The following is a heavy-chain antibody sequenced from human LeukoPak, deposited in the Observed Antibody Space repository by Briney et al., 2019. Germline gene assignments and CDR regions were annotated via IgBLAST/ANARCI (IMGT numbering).Heavy chain of an antibody. V-gene: IGHV4-38-2*02. CDR2: IYHSGST. CDR1: GYSISSGYY. CDR3: ARVNNWFDP. J-gene: IGHJ5*02. Sequence: KPSETLSLTCTVSGYSISSGYYWGWIRQPPGKGLEWIGSIYHSGSTYYNPSLKSRVTISVDTSKNQFSLKLSSVTAADTAVYYCARVNNWFDPWGQGTLVTVSS.